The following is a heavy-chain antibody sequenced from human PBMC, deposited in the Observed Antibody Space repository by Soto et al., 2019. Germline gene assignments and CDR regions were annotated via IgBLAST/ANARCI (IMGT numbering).Heavy chain of an antibody. CDR2: INHSGST. D-gene: IGHD2-15*01. J-gene: IGHJ4*02. V-gene: IGHV4-34*01. CDR1: GGSFSGYY. CDR3: ARGQDKLSGPKADY. Sequence: QVQLQQWGAGLLKPSETLSLTCAVYGGSFSGYYWSWIRQPPGKGLEWIGEINHSGSTNYNPSLKSRVTISVDTSKNQFSLKLSSVTAADTAVYYCARGQDKLSGPKADYWGQGTLVTVSS.